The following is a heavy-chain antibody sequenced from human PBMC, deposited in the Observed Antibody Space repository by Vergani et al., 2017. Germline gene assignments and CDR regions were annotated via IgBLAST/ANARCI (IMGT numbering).Heavy chain of an antibody. V-gene: IGHV3-11*04. J-gene: IGHJ6*02. D-gene: IGHD1-1*01. CDR2: ISPGASTV. CDR3: ARNPXISTTRHYYAMDV. CDR1: GFKFSDHY. Sequence: LEESGGGSVKPGGSLRLSCAASGFKFSDHYMSWIRQAPGKGLEWVSHISPGASTVSYTDSVTGRFPVSRDNDNNSLTLDMTTLRVEDTAVYYCARNPXISTTRHYYAMDVWCQGTTVTVSS.